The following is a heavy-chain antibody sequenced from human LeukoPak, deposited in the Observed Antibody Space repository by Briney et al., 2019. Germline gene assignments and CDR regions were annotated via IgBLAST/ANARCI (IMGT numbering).Heavy chain of an antibody. CDR3: AKAGGSSAGRAPTYYYYYGMDV. V-gene: IGHV3-23*01. D-gene: IGHD6-13*01. J-gene: IGHJ6*02. CDR1: GFTFSSYA. Sequence: GGSLRLSCAASGFTFSSYAMSWVRQAPGKGLEWVSAISGSGGSTYYADSVKGRFTISRNNSKHSLYLQMNSLRAEDTAVYYCAKAGGSSAGRAPTYYYYYGMDVWGQGTTVTVSS. CDR2: ISGSGGST.